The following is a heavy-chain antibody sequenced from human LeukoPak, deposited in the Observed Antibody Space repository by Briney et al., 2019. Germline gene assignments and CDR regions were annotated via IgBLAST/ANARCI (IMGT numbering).Heavy chain of an antibody. Sequence: GGSLRLSCAAPRFTFSSSAMSWVRQAPGKGLEWISGISGTGDETYYADSVKGRFTISRDNSKDTLYLQMNSLRAEHTAVYYCASAQSTMVRERWGQGTLVTVTS. CDR3: ASAQSTMVRER. J-gene: IGHJ4*02. V-gene: IGHV3-23*01. CDR2: ISGTGDET. D-gene: IGHD3-10*01. CDR1: RFTFSSSA.